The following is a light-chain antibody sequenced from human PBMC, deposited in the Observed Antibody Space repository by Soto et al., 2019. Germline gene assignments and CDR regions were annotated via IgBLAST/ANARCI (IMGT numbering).Light chain of an antibody. J-gene: IGLJ3*02. CDR3: GTWDSSLSAVV. Sequence: QTVVTQPPSVSAAPGQMVTISCSGSSSNIGINYVSWYQQLPGSAPKLLIYDNNNRPSGIPDRFSGSKSGTSATLGITGLQTGDEADYYCGTWDSSLSAVVFGGGTKLTVL. CDR1: SSNIGINY. CDR2: DNN. V-gene: IGLV1-51*01.